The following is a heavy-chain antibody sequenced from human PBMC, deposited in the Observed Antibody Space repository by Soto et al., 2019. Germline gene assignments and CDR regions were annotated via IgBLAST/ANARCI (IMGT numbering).Heavy chain of an antibody. CDR1: GFTFSRYA. V-gene: IGHV3-30-3*01. J-gene: IGHJ3*02. Sequence: GGSLRLSCAASGFTFSRYAMHWVRQAPGKGLEWVAVISYDGSNKYYADSVKGRFTISRDNSKNTLYLQMNSLRAEDTAVYYCARGQKGQIWLIVGIWGQGTMVTVSS. CDR2: ISYDGSNK. CDR3: ARGQKGQIWLIVGI. D-gene: IGHD5-18*01.